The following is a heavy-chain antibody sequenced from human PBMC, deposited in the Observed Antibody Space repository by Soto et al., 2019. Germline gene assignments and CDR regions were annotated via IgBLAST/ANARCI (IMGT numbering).Heavy chain of an antibody. V-gene: IGHV3-53*01. CDR3: ARDDRY. Sequence: PGRSLRLSCGASVFTVSSNYMSWVRQAPGRGLEWVSVIYSGGRTYYADSVKGRFTISRDNSKNTLYLQMNSLRAEDTAVYYCARDDRYWGQGTLVTVS. J-gene: IGHJ4*02. D-gene: IGHD3-22*01. CDR2: IYSGGRT. CDR1: VFTVSSNY.